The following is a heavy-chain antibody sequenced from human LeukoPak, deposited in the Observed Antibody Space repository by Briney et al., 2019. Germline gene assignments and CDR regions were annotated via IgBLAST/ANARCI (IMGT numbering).Heavy chain of an antibody. Sequence: PGGSVTLSCAASGFTFSTRWMNWVRQAPGKGLEWVANIKKDGSEKYYVDSVKGRFTISRDNAKNSLYLQMNSLRAEDTAVYYCASDRWGHGTMVCVSS. CDR3: ASDR. CDR1: GFTFSTRW. CDR2: IKKDGSEK. V-gene: IGHV3-7*05. J-gene: IGHJ4*03.